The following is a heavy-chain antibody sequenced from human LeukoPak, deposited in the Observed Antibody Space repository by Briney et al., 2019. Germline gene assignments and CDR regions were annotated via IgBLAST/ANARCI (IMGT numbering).Heavy chain of an antibody. J-gene: IGHJ4*02. V-gene: IGHV4-34*01. Sequence: PSETLSLTCAVYGGSFSGYYWSWIRQPPGKGLEWIGSIYYSGSTYYNPSLKSRVTISVDTSKNQFSLKLSSVTAADTAVYYCARDGMRYFDWLLDYFDYWGQGTLVTVSS. CDR2: IYYSGST. CDR1: GGSFSGYY. CDR3: ARDGMRYFDWLLDYFDY. D-gene: IGHD3-9*01.